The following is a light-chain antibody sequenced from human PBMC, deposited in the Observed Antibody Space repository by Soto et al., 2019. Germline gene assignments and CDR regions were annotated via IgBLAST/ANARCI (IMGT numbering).Light chain of an antibody. CDR2: KVS. V-gene: IGKV2-30*01. CDR1: QSLVYTNGNTY. CDR3: MQSTPWPRT. J-gene: IGKJ1*01. Sequence: DVVVTQSPLSLPVSLGQPASISCRSSQSLVYTNGNTYLAWFQQRPGRSPRPLIYKVSIRDSGVPDRFSGSGSGSDFTLTISRVEAEDVGVYYCMQSTPWPRTFGQGTKVEI.